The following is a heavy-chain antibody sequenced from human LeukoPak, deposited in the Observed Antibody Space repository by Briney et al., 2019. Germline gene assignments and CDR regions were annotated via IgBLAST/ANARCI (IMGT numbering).Heavy chain of an antibody. CDR1: GESMIGYY. J-gene: IGHJ4*02. CDR2: IHHSGDT. CDR3: VRATANGSGRAYDH. D-gene: IGHD3-10*01. V-gene: IGHV4-34*01. Sequence: SETLSLTCAVYGESMIGYYWTWIRQPPGKRLEWIGEIHHSGDTNSNPSLKNRVTMSIDMSNNQFSLKVKSVTAADTAVYYCVRATANGSGRAYDHWAQGNLVPVSS.